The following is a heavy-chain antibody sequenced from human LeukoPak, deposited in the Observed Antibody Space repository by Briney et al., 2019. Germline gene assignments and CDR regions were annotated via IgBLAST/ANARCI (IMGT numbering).Heavy chain of an antibody. D-gene: IGHD4-17*01. Sequence: SVKVSCKASGGTFSSYAISWVRQAPGQGLEWMGGIIPIFGTANYAQKFQGRVTITADESTSTAYMELSSLRSEDTAVYYCARVLTDDYGDLNLDYWGQGTLVTVSS. CDR1: GGTFSSYA. CDR3: ARVLTDDYGDLNLDY. J-gene: IGHJ4*02. CDR2: IIPIFGTA. V-gene: IGHV1-69*13.